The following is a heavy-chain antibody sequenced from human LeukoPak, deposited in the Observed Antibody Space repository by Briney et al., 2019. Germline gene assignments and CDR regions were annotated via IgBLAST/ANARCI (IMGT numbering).Heavy chain of an antibody. Sequence: SETLSLTCSVSGYSISSGYYWTFIRQPPGKGLEWIGGIYHTGHTFYNPSLKSRVTISVETSKNQFSLKLNSVTAADTAVYYCARSSEGRYYYDSSGFSYYYYYMDVWGKGTTVTISS. CDR2: IYHTGHT. V-gene: IGHV4-38-2*02. D-gene: IGHD3-22*01. CDR1: GYSISSGYY. CDR3: ARSSEGRYYYDSSGFSYYYYYMDV. J-gene: IGHJ6*03.